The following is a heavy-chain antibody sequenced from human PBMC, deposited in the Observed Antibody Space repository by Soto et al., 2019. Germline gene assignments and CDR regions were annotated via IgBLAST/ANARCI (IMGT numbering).Heavy chain of an antibody. Sequence: QVQLVQSGAEVKKPGASVKVSCKASGYTFTSYGISWVRQAPGQGLEWMGWISAYNGNTNYAQKLRGKAPITTDTPTSTAYRGLRSLRPADTAVNYGAEDWAAAGPFASGAQGTLSPSPQ. D-gene: IGHD6-25*01. J-gene: IGHJ4*02. V-gene: IGHV1-18*01. CDR1: GYTFTSYG. CDR2: ISAYNGNT. CDR3: AEDWAAAGPFAS.